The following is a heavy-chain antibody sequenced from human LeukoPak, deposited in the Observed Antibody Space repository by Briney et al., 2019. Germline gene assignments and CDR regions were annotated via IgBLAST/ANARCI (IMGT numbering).Heavy chain of an antibody. CDR3: ARDLPGSGYFDY. CDR2: IYYSGST. J-gene: IGHJ4*02. CDR1: GGSISSYY. Sequence: SETLSLTCTVSGGSISSYYWSWIRQPPGKGLEWIGYIYYSGSTNYNPSLESRVTISVDTSKNQFSLKLSSVTAADTAVYYCARDLPGSGYFDYWGQGTLVTVSS. D-gene: IGHD6-25*01. V-gene: IGHV4-59*12.